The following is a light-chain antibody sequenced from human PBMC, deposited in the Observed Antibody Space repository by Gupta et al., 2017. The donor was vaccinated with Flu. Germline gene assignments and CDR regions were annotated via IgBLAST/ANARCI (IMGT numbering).Light chain of an antibody. CDR2: ENN. CDR1: SSNIGDFY. Sequence: QSVLTQPPSVSAAPGQKVTISCSGSSSNIGDFYVSWYQQLPGTAPKLLIYENNKRPSVIPDRFSGSRSETSATLVITGLLTGDEADYYCGTWDSRLSGWVFGGGTTLTVL. V-gene: IGLV1-51*02. CDR3: GTWDSRLSGWV. J-gene: IGLJ3*02.